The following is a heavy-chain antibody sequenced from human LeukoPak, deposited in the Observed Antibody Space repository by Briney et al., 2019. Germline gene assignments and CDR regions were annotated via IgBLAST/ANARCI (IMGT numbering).Heavy chain of an antibody. CDR1: GYTFTSYG. V-gene: IGHV1-18*01. CDR2: ISAYNGNT. CDR3: ARRLAVAGLYYFDY. J-gene: IGHJ4*02. Sequence: ASVKVSCKASGYTFTSYGIRWVRQAPGQGLEWMGWISAYNGNTNYAQKLQGRVTMTTDTSTSTAYMELRSLRSDDTAVYYCARRLAVAGLYYFDYWGQGTLVTVSS. D-gene: IGHD6-19*01.